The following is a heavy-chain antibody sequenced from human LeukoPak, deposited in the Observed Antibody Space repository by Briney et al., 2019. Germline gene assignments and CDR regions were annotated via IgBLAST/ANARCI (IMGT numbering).Heavy chain of an antibody. CDR3: ATHAYGHGDKYYFHY. Sequence: GESLKISCKGSGYSFTSYWIGWLRQMSGKGLEWMGIIYLGDSDTRYSPSFQAQFTISADTSTSTPSLQWTSLQAPDTAMYHSATHAYGHGDKYYFHYCGQATLVTVSS. CDR2: IYLGDSDT. J-gene: IGHJ4*02. V-gene: IGHV5-51*01. D-gene: IGHD4-17*01. CDR1: GYSFTSYW.